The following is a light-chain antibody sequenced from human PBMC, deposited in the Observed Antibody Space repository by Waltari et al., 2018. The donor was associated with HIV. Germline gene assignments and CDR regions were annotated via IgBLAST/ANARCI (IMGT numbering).Light chain of an antibody. CDR2: WAS. J-gene: IGKJ4*01. CDR1: QSVLYSSNNNNY. CDR3: QQYYSTPLT. V-gene: IGKV4-1*01. Sequence: DIVMTQYPDSLAVSLGGRATISCNSSQSVLYSSNNNNYLAWYQQKPGQPPKLLIYWASTRESGVPDRFSGSGSGTDFTLTISSLQAEDVAVYYCQQYYSTPLTFGGGTKVEIK.